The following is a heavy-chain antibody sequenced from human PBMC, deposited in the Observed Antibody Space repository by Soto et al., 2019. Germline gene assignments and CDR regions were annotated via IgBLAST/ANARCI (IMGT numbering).Heavy chain of an antibody. CDR3: ARDLWFGERYYGMDV. CDR1: GGSISSGGYY. Sequence: QVQLQESGPGLVKPSQTLSLTCTVSGGSISSGGYYWSWIRQHPGKGLEWIGYIYYSGSTYYNPSLNSRVTISVDTSKNQFSLKLSSVTAADTAVYYCARDLWFGERYYGMDVWGQGTTVTVSS. V-gene: IGHV4-31*03. CDR2: IYYSGST. D-gene: IGHD3-10*01. J-gene: IGHJ6*02.